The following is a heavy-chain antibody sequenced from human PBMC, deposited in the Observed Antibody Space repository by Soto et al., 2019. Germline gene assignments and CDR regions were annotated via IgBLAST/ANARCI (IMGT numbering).Heavy chain of an antibody. CDR3: AKGRHNWNYYWFDP. D-gene: IGHD1-7*01. CDR1: GFTISSYG. V-gene: IGHV3-30*18. CDR2: ISYDGSNK. J-gene: IGHJ5*02. Sequence: GGSLRLSCAASGFTISSYGMHWVRQAPGKGLEWVAVISYDGSNKYYADSVKGRFTISRDNSKNTLYLQMNSLRAEDTAVYYCAKGRHNWNYYWFDPWGQGTLVTVSS.